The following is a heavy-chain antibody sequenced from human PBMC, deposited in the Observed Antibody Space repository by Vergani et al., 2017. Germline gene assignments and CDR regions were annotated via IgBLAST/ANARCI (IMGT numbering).Heavy chain of an antibody. D-gene: IGHD6-19*01. J-gene: IGHJ4*02. CDR1: GYTLTELS. V-gene: IGHV1-24*01. Sequence: QVQLVQSGAEVKKPGASVKVSCKVSGYTLTELSMHWVRQAPGKGLEWMGGFDPEDGETIYAQKLQGRVTMTTDTSTSTAYMELRSLRSDDTAVYYCAREQWLPIDYFDYWGQGTLVTVSS. CDR2: FDPEDGET. CDR3: AREQWLPIDYFDY.